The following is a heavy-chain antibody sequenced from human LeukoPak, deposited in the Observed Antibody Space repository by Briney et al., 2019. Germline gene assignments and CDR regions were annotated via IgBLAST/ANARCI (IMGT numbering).Heavy chain of an antibody. CDR3: ARGPLTSSTSLYYFGY. J-gene: IGHJ4*02. Sequence: SETLTLTCAVHGGSFSGYYWSWIPQPPVKRLQWIWEINHSGSTNYNPSPKSRVTMSVDTSKNQFSLKLSSVAAAETAVYYCARGPLTSSTSLYYFGYWGQGTLVTVSS. D-gene: IGHD2-2*01. V-gene: IGHV4-34*01. CDR1: GGSFSGYY. CDR2: INHSGST.